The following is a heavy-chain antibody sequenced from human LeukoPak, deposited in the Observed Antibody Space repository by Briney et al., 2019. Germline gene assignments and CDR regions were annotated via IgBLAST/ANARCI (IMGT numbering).Heavy chain of an antibody. V-gene: IGHV3-21*01. CDR3: ARGYYGSGIGAGVYDY. J-gene: IGHJ4*02. Sequence: PGGSLRLSCAASGFTFSSYAMSWVRQAPGKGLEWVSSISSSSSYIYYADSVKGRFTISRDNAKNSLYLQMNSLRAEDTAVYYCARGYYGSGIGAGVYDYWGQGTLVTVSS. D-gene: IGHD3-10*01. CDR1: GFTFSSYA. CDR2: ISSSSSYI.